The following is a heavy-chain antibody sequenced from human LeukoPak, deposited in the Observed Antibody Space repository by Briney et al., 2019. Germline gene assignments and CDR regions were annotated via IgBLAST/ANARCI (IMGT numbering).Heavy chain of an antibody. Sequence: SGGSLRLSCEASGFTFREVWMSWVRRAPGNGLEWLGHINQDGSSTGYVDSVRGRFTFSRDNSKNSLYLQMHSLRSEDTAVYYCAKYLSRCFDAWGQGALVTVSS. D-gene: IGHD2-2*02. J-gene: IGHJ5*02. CDR3: AKYLSRCFDA. CDR1: GFTFREVW. CDR2: INQDGSST. V-gene: IGHV3-7*03.